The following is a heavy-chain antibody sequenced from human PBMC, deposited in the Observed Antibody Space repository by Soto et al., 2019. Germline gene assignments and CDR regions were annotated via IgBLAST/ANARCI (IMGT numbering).Heavy chain of an antibody. D-gene: IGHD1-26*01. Sequence: PSETLSLTCTVSPCSLSSYYWSWIRQPPGKGLEWIGYIYYSGSTNYNPSLKSRVTISVDTSKNQFSLKLSSVTAADTAVYYCARLPPIARGTSFPDYWGQGTLVTVSS. J-gene: IGHJ4*02. CDR1: PCSLSSYY. V-gene: IGHV4-59*08. CDR2: IYYSGST. CDR3: ARLPPIARGTSFPDY.